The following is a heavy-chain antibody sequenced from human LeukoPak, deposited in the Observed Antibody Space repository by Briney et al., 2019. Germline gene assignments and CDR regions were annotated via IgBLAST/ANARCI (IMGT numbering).Heavy chain of an antibody. CDR2: IKPDESQK. D-gene: IGHD2-15*01. CDR1: GFTFSRCW. J-gene: IGHJ4*02. V-gene: IGHV3-7*01. CDR3: ASSVVVDVRGAYDY. Sequence: GGSLRLSCAASGFTFSRCWMKWVRQAPGKGLEWVANIKPDESQKYYVDSVKGRFTISRDNAKNSLYLQMNSLRAEDTAVYYCASSVVVDVRGAYDYWGQGTLVTVSS.